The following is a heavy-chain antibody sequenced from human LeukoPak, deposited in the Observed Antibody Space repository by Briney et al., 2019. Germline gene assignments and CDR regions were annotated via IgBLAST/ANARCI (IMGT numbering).Heavy chain of an antibody. D-gene: IGHD2-21*01. CDR1: GGSISSYY. CDR2: IYYSGST. CDR3: AREVNPRGAIGAFDI. Sequence: SETLSLTCTVSGGSISSYYWSWIRQPPGKGLEWIGYIYYSGSTNYNPSLKSRVTISVDTSKNQFSLKLSSVTAADTAVYYCAREVNPRGAIGAFDIWGQGTMVTVSS. V-gene: IGHV4-59*01. J-gene: IGHJ3*02.